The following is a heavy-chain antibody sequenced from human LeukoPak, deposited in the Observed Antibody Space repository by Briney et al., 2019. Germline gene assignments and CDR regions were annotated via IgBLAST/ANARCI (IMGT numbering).Heavy chain of an antibody. V-gene: IGHV3-48*03. D-gene: IGHD6-6*01. CDR3: SSLSMAWLDY. Sequence: GGSLRLSCAASGFTFSSYEMNWVRQAPGKGLEWISYISSSGSTIYYADSVKGRFTISRDNAKNSLYLQMNSLRAEDTAVYYCSSLSMAWLDYCGQGTLGTVSS. J-gene: IGHJ4*02. CDR2: ISSSGSTI. CDR1: GFTFSSYE.